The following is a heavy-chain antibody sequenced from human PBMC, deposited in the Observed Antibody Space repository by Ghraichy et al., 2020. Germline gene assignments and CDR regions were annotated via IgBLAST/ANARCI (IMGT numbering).Heavy chain of an antibody. CDR3: AADVGSSSSWYYFDY. Sequence: SVKVSCKASGFTFTSSAVQWVRQARGQRLEWIGWIVVGSGNTNYAQKFQERVTITRDMSTSTAYMELSSLRSEDTAVYYCAADVGSSSSWYYFDYWGQGTLVTVSS. CDR2: IVVGSGNT. D-gene: IGHD6-6*01. CDR1: GFTFTSSA. V-gene: IGHV1-58*01. J-gene: IGHJ4*02.